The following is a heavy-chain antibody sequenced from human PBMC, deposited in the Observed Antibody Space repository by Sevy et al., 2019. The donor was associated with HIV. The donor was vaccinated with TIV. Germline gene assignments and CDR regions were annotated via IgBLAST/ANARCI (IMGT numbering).Heavy chain of an antibody. Sequence: GGSLRLSCAASEFTFSDYYISWIRKAPGKGLDCVTYISSRGSTIYYADSVKGRFTISRDNAKNSLYLQMNSLRAEDTAVYYCARVRYTYGSYYFDYWGQGTLVTVSS. CDR1: EFTFSDYY. V-gene: IGHV3-11*01. CDR2: ISSRGSTI. CDR3: ARVRYTYGSYYFDY. D-gene: IGHD5-18*01. J-gene: IGHJ4*02.